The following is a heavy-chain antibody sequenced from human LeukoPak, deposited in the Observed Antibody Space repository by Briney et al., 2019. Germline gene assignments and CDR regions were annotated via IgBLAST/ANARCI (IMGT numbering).Heavy chain of an antibody. J-gene: IGHJ4*02. Sequence: ASVKVSCKTSGYTFTSFGITWVRQAPGQGLEWMGWISPYNGDTNYAQKFQGRVTMTRDTSISTAYMELSRLRSDDTAVYYCARVMVTYFDYWGQGTLVTVSS. D-gene: IGHD5-18*01. V-gene: IGHV1-18*01. CDR1: GYTFTSFG. CDR3: ARVMVTYFDY. CDR2: ISPYNGDT.